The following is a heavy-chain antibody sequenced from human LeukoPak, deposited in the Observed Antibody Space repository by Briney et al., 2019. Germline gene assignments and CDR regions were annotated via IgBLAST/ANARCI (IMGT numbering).Heavy chain of an antibody. CDR2: ISGNAGST. CDR3: AKERHSSSWYAPYYYYGMDV. V-gene: IGHV3-23*01. Sequence: GGSLRLSCAASGFTFSSYAMSWVRQAPGKGLEWVSLISGNAGSTYYADSVKGRFTISRDNSKNTLYLQMNSLRAEDTAVYYCAKERHSSSWYAPYYYYGMDVWGQGTTVTVSS. D-gene: IGHD6-13*01. J-gene: IGHJ6*02. CDR1: GFTFSSYA.